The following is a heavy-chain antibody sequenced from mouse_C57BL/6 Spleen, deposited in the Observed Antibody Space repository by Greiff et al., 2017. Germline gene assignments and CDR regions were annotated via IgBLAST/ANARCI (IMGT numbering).Heavy chain of an antibody. J-gene: IGHJ3*01. CDR3: ASPYGNYVAFAY. Sequence: EVQLQQSGPELVKPGASVKMSCKASGYTFTDYNMHWVKQSHGKSLEWIGYINPNNGGTSYNQKFKGKATLTVNKSSSTAYMELRSLTSEDSAVYCCASPYGNYVAFAYWGQGTLVTVSA. D-gene: IGHD2-1*01. V-gene: IGHV1-22*01. CDR2: INPNNGGT. CDR1: GYTFTDYN.